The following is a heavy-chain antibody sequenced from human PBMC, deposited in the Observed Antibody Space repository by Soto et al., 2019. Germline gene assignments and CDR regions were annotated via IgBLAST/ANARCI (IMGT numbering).Heavy chain of an antibody. CDR3: VSGDRFLEWFSKDY. D-gene: IGHD3-3*01. Sequence: GASVKVSCKVSGYTLTELSMHWVRQAPGKGLEWMGGFDPEDGETIYAQKFQGRVTMTEDTSTDTAYMELSSLRSEDTAVYYCVSGDRFLEWFSKDYWGQGTLVTVSS. CDR2: FDPEDGET. CDR1: GYTLTELS. V-gene: IGHV1-24*01. J-gene: IGHJ4*02.